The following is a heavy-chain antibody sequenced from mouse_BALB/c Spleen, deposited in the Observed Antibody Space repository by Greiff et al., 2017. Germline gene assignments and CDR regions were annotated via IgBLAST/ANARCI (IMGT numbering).Heavy chain of an antibody. CDR1: GYTFTSYW. V-gene: IGHV1S127*01. Sequence: VQLQQPGAELVKPGASVKMSCKASGYTFTSYWMHWVKQRPGQGLEWIGVIDPSDSYTSYNQKFKGKATLTVDTSSSTAYMQLSSLTSEDSAVYYCTRRDGYDDWYFDVWGAGTTVTVSS. CDR2: IDPSDSYT. D-gene: IGHD2-2*01. J-gene: IGHJ1*01. CDR3: TRRDGYDDWYFDV.